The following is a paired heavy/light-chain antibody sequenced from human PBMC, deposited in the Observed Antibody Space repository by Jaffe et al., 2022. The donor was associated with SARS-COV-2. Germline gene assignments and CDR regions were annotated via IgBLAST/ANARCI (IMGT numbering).Light chain of an antibody. V-gene: IGLV1-44*01. CDR2: SNN. Sequence: QSVLTQPPSASGTPGQRVTISCSGSSSNIGSNYGNWYQQVPGTAPKLLIYSNNQRPSGVPDRFSGSKSGTSASLAISGLQSEDEADYYCASWDDSLSGWVFGGGTKLTVL. CDR3: ASWDDSLSGWV. CDR1: SSNIGSNY. J-gene: IGLJ3*02.
Heavy chain of an antibody. V-gene: IGHV3-9*01. CDR3: VRGYTYALKHYFDY. J-gene: IGHJ4*02. D-gene: IGHD5-18*01. CDR1: GFTFDDYA. CDR2: VSWNSGVI. Sequence: EVQLVESGGGLVQPGRSLRLSCAASGFTFDDYAMNWVRQPPGKGLEWVSGVSWNSGVIGYADSVKGRFTISRDSAKNSLYLQMNSLRPEDTALYYCVRGYTYALKHYFDYWGQGALVTVPS.